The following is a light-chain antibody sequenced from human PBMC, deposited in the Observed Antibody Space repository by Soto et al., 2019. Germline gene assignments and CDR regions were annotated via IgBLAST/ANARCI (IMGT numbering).Light chain of an antibody. CDR2: AAS. V-gene: IGKV1-39*01. CDR1: QSISSY. J-gene: IGKJ1*01. Sequence: DIQMTQSPSSLSASVGDRVTITCRASQSISSYLNWYQQKPGKAPKLLIYAASSLQSGVPSRFSGSGSGTDFTLTISSLQPEDFATYYCQQSYTTSRTFGLGTKVEIK. CDR3: QQSYTTSRT.